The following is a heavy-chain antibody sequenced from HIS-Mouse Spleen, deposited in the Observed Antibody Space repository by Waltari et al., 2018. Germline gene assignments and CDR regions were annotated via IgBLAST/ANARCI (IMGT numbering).Heavy chain of an antibody. J-gene: IGHJ4*02. CDR2: ISPGDSDT. Sequence: EVQLVQSGAEVKKPGESLKISCKGSGYSFTSYWIGWVHQMPGKGLEWMGLISPGDSDTRYSTSFQSPVTISADKSISTAYLQWSSLKASDTAMYYCARQLYGSGSYDYWGQGTLVTVSS. V-gene: IGHV5-51*07. D-gene: IGHD3-10*01. CDR3: ARQLYGSGSYDY. CDR1: GYSFTSYW.